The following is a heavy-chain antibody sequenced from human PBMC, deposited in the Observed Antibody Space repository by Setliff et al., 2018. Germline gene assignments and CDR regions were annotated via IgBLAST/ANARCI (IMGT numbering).Heavy chain of an antibody. CDR3: AKVGGGYIAEAFDI. V-gene: IGHV3-7*01. J-gene: IGHJ3*02. CDR1: GDSFSGYF. Sequence: PSETLSLTCAIYGDSFSGYFWSWVRQSPGKGLEWVANIKQDGSEKYYVDSVKGRFTISRDNAKNSLYLQMNSLRAEDTAVYYCAKVGGGYIAEAFDIWGQGTMVTVSS. CDR2: IKQDGSEK. D-gene: IGHD6-13*01.